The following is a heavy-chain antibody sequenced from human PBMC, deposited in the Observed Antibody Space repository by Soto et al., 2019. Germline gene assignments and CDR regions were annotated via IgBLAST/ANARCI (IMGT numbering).Heavy chain of an antibody. CDR2: ISGSGGST. D-gene: IGHD3-10*01. CDR3: AKDPVPGLYGSGSYYLDY. CDR1: GFTFSSYA. J-gene: IGHJ4*02. Sequence: GGSLRLSCAASGFTFSSYAMSWVRQAPGKGLEWVSAISGSGGSTYYADSVKGRFTISRDNSKNTLYLQMNSLRAEDTAVYYCAKDPVPGLYGSGSYYLDYWGQGTLVTVSS. V-gene: IGHV3-23*01.